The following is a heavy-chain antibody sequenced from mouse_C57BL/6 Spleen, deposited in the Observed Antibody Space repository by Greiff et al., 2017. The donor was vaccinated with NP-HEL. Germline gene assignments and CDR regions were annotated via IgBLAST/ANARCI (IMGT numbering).Heavy chain of an antibody. CDR3: ARWNYYGSSYFWYFDV. D-gene: IGHD1-1*01. CDR1: GYTFTSYW. J-gene: IGHJ1*03. CDR2: IDPSDSYT. V-gene: IGHV1-59*01. Sequence: QVQLQQPGAELVRPGTSVKLSCKASGYTFTSYWMHWVKQRPGQGLEWIGVIDPSDSYTNYNQKFKGKATLTVDTSSSTAYMQLSSLTSEDSAVYYCARWNYYGSSYFWYFDVWGTGTTVTVSS.